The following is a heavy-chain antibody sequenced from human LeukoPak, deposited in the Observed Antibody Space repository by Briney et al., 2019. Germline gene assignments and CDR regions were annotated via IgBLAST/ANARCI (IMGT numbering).Heavy chain of an antibody. CDR3: ARGWRGFDD. V-gene: IGHV4-34*01. CDR1: GGSFSGYY. CDR2: INHSGST. J-gene: IGHJ4*02. Sequence: SETLSLTCAVYGGSFSGYYWSWIRQPPGKGLEWIGEINHSGSTNYNPSLKSRVTISVDTSKNQFSLKLSSVTAADTAVYYCARGWRGFDDWGQGTLVTVSS.